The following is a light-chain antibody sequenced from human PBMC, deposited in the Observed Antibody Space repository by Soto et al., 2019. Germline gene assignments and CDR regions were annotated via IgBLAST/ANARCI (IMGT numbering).Light chain of an antibody. CDR1: QSVSSN. V-gene: IGKV3-15*01. J-gene: IGKJ3*01. CDR2: GAS. CDR3: QQYNNWPLFT. Sequence: EIVMTQSPATLSVSPGERATLCWRSSQSVSSNLAWYQQKPGQAPRLLIYGASTRATGIPARFSGSGSGTEFTLTISSLQSEDFAVYYCQQYNNWPLFTFGPGTKVGIK.